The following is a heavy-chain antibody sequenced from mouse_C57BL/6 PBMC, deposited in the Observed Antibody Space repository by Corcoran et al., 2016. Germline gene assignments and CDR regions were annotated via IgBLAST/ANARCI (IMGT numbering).Heavy chain of an antibody. D-gene: IGHD1-1*01. CDR2: INTYSGVP. Sequence: QIQLVQSGPELKKPGETVKISCKASGYTFTTYGMSWVKQAPGKGLKWMGWINTYSGVPTYADDFKGRFAFSLETSASTAYLQINNPKNEDTATYFCARSHYYGSSLYYYAMYYWGQGTSVTVSS. J-gene: IGHJ4*01. CDR3: ARSHYYGSSLYYYAMYY. CDR1: GYTFTTYG. V-gene: IGHV9-3*01.